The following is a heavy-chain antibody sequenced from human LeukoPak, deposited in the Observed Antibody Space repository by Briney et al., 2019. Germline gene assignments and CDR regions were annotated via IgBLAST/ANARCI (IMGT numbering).Heavy chain of an antibody. J-gene: IGHJ4*02. CDR2: ISSSGTYK. CDR3: AKGKDSVAGATNDY. CDR1: GFTFSSYS. Sequence: PGGSLRLSCAVSGFTFSSYSMSWVRQAPGKGLEWVSSISSSGTYKYYADSVKGRFTISRDNAKNSLYLQMNSLRAEDTAVYYCAKGKDSVAGATNDYWAREPWSPSPQ. D-gene: IGHD6-19*01. V-gene: IGHV3-21*01.